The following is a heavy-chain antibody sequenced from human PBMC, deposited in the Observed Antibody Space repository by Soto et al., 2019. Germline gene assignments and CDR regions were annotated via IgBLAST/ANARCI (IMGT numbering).Heavy chain of an antibody. J-gene: IGHJ4*02. CDR2: IYYSGST. V-gene: IGHV4-31*03. D-gene: IGHD3-10*01. CDR1: GGSISSGGYY. CDR3: ARVYDDVAMVRGVGTWDY. Sequence: SETLSLTCTVSGGSISSGGYYWSWIRQHPGKGLEWIGYIYYSGSTYYNPSLKSRVTISVDTSKNQFSLKLSSVTAADTAVYYCARVYDDVAMVRGVGTWDYWGQGTLVTVSS.